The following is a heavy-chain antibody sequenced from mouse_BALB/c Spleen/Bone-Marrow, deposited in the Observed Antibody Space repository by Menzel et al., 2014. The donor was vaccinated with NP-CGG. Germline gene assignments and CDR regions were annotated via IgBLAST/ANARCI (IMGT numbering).Heavy chain of an antibody. J-gene: IGHJ3*01. Sequence: EVQVVESGGGLVQPTGSLKLSCAASGFTFSTYAMNWVRQAPGKGLEWVARIRSKSNNHATYYADSVKDRFTISRDDSQSMLYLQMNNLKTEDTAMYYCVRRDYGYGGFAYWGQGTLVTVSA. CDR1: GFTFSTYA. D-gene: IGHD1-2*01. CDR2: IRSKSNNHAT. V-gene: IGHV10-1*02. CDR3: VRRDYGYGGFAY.